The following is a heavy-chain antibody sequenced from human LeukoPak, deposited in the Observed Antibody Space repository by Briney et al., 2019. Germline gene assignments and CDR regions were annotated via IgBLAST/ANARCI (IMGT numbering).Heavy chain of an antibody. Sequence: PGGSLRLSCAASGLTFSDYSINWVRQAPGKGLEWVSSINPTSNSIYYADAVKGRFTISRDNASSSLYLQMNSLRAEDTAVYYCARSLSGYYEPFDYWGEGTLVTVSS. CDR1: GLTFSDYS. V-gene: IGHV3-21*04. D-gene: IGHD3-22*01. J-gene: IGHJ4*02. CDR3: ARSLSGYYEPFDY. CDR2: INPTSNSI.